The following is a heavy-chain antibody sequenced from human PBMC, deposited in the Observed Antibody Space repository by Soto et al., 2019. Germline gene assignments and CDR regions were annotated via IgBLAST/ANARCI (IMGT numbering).Heavy chain of an antibody. J-gene: IGHJ5*02. V-gene: IGHV1-18*01. Sequence: HLIQSGPEVKKPGASVTVSCKTSGDTFTNFGLSWVRQAPGQGLEWMGWIATYNYNKNYAQKFQGRLTLTTDTPTITAEMEIRNLAHKVTSVYYCARVLRGVFNCFDPWCQVTVVTVSS. CDR2: IATYNYNK. CDR1: GDTFTNFG. D-gene: IGHD3-10*01. CDR3: ARVLRGVFNCFDP.